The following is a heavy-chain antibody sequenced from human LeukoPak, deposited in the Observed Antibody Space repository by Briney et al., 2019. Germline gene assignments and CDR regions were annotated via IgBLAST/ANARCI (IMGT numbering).Heavy chain of an antibody. CDR2: ISGSGSPI. CDR3: ARDAPIMTTIRSFYFDY. J-gene: IGHJ4*02. V-gene: IGHV3-48*02. Sequence: GGSLRLSCAASGFTFSAYSMNWVRQAPGKGLEWVSYISGSGSPIYYADSVRGRFTISRDNAKNSLYLQMNSLRDEDTAVYYCARDAPIMTTIRSFYFDYWGQGTLVTVSS. D-gene: IGHD5-24*01. CDR1: GFTFSAYS.